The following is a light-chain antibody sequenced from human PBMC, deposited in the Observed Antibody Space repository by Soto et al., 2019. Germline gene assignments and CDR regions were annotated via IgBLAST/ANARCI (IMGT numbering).Light chain of an antibody. CDR1: QSVSSN. CDR3: QQYSNWPLT. CDR2: GAS. V-gene: IGKV3-15*01. J-gene: IGKJ4*01. Sequence: EIVMTQSPATLSVSPGEGATLSCRASQSVSSNLAWYQQKPGQAPRLLIFGASTRATGIPARFSGSGSGAEFSLTISALQSEDVALYYCQQYSNWPLTVGGGTKVGIK.